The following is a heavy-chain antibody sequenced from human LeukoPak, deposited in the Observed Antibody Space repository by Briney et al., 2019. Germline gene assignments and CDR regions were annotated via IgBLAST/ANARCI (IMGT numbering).Heavy chain of an antibody. Sequence: SETLSLTCTASGGSISSYYWSWIRQPAGKGLEWIGRIYPSGSTNYNPSLKSRVTMSVDTSKNQFSLKLSSVTAADTAVYYCARVTRSGYQRHYYYYYYMDVWGRGTTVTVSS. J-gene: IGHJ6*03. CDR1: GGSISSYY. CDR2: IYPSGST. CDR3: ARVTRSGYQRHYYYYYYMDV. V-gene: IGHV4-4*07. D-gene: IGHD3-3*01.